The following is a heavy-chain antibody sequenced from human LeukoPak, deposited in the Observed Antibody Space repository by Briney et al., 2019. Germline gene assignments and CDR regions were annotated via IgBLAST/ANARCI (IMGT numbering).Heavy chain of an antibody. V-gene: IGHV3-30*04. CDR3: ARPYYSYYYDSSGFQH. D-gene: IGHD3-22*01. Sequence: GRSLRLSCAASGFTFSSYAMHRVRQAPGKGLEWVAVISYDGSNKYYADSVKGRFTISRDNSKNTLYPQMNSLRAEDTAVYYCARPYYSYYYDSSGFQHWGQGTLVTVSS. J-gene: IGHJ1*01. CDR2: ISYDGSNK. CDR1: GFTFSSYA.